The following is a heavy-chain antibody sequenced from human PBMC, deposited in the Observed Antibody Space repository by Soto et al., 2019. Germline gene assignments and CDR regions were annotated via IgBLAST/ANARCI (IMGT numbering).Heavy chain of an antibody. CDR3: ARDKPQQIVGYNYYYGLDV. Sequence: SVKVSCKASGYTFTSNGISWVRQAPGQGLEWMGWISGYNGDTDYAQKFHGRVTMTTDTSTSTAYMEVRSMRPDDTAVYYCARDKPQQIVGYNYYYGLDVWGQGNTVTVSS. V-gene: IGHV1-18*04. CDR1: GYTFTSNG. D-gene: IGHD6-6*01. CDR2: ISGYNGDT. J-gene: IGHJ6*02.